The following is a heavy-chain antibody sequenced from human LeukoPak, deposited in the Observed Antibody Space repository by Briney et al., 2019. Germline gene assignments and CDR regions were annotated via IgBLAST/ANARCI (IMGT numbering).Heavy chain of an antibody. V-gene: IGHV3-23*01. Sequence: PPGGSLRLSCAASGFTFSSYAMSWVRQAPGKGLEWVSAISGSGGSTYYADSVKGRFTISRDNSKNTLYLQMNSLRAEDTAVYYCAKIPMITFGGVIYYLDYWGQGTLVTVSS. CDR3: AKIPMITFGGVIYYLDY. J-gene: IGHJ4*02. D-gene: IGHD3-16*02. CDR1: GFTFSSYA. CDR2: ISGSGGST.